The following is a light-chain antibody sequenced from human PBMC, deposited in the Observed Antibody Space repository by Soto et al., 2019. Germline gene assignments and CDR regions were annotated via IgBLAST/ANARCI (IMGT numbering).Light chain of an antibody. J-gene: IGKJ4*01. CDR2: DSS. Sequence: EIVLTQSPATLSLSPGERATLSCRASQSVTKYLAWYQQKPGQAPRLLIYDSSNRATGIPARFSGSGSGTDFTLTISSLESEDSGIYYCQQRYNWLTFGGGTKVDNK. V-gene: IGKV3-11*01. CDR1: QSVTKY. CDR3: QQRYNWLT.